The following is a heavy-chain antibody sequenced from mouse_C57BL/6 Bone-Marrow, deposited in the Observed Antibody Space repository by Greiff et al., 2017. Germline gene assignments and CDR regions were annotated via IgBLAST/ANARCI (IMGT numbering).Heavy chain of an antibody. D-gene: IGHD2-5*01. CDR1: GYSITSGYY. Sequence: EVQLVESGPGLVKPSQSLSLTCSVTGYSITSGYYWNWIRQFPGNKLEWMGYISYDGSNNYNPSLKNRISITRDTSKNQFFLKLNSVNTEDTATYYCATYYSNYGYWGQGTTLTVSS. CDR2: ISYDGSN. V-gene: IGHV3-6*01. J-gene: IGHJ2*01. CDR3: ATYYSNYGY.